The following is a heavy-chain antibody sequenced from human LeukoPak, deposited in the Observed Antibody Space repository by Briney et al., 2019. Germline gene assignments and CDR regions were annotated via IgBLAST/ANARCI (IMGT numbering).Heavy chain of an antibody. Sequence: SQTLSLTCTVSGGSISSGSYYWSWIRQPAGKGLEWIGRIYTSGSTNYNPSLKSRVTISVDTSKNQFSLKLSSVAAADTAVYYCATRDVDTAMAPFDPWGQGTLVTVSS. CDR1: GGSISSGSYY. V-gene: IGHV4-61*02. CDR3: ATRDVDTAMAPFDP. J-gene: IGHJ5*02. CDR2: IYTSGST. D-gene: IGHD5-18*01.